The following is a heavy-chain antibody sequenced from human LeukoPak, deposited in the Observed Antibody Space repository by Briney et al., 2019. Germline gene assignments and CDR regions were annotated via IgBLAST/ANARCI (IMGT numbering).Heavy chain of an antibody. D-gene: IGHD2-15*01. CDR2: ISAYNGNT. CDR1: GYTFTSYY. CDR3: ARVYCSGGSCYSGLNWFDP. V-gene: IGHV1-18*04. J-gene: IGHJ5*02. Sequence: GASVKVSCKASGYTFTSYYMHWVRQAPGQGLEWMGWISAYNGNTNYAQKLQGRVTMTTDTSTSTAYMELRSLRSDDTAVYYCARVYCSGGSCYSGLNWFDPWGQGTLVTVSS.